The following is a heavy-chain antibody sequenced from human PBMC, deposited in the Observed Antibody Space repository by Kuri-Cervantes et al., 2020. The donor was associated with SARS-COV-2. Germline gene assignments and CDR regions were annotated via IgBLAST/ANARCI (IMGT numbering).Heavy chain of an antibody. CDR3: AKPFHDYSDYGGAFDI. D-gene: IGHD4-11*01. Sequence: GGSLRLSCAASGFPFSNFGMHWVRQAPGRGLEWVAIISYDTTNKYYADSVKGRFTVSRDDSKSTLYLQMNSPRTEDTALYYCAKPFHDYSDYGGAFDIWGQGTVVTVSS. CDR2: ISYDTTNK. CDR1: GFPFSNFG. V-gene: IGHV3-30*18. J-gene: IGHJ3*02.